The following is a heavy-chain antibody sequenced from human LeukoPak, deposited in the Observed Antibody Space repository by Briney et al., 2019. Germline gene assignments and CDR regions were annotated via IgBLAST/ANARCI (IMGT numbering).Heavy chain of an antibody. Sequence: PGGSLRLSCAASGFTFSNYAMNWVRQAPGKGLEWVSSISGSGGGTYYADSVKGRFTISRDNSRNTLYLQMNSLRAEDTAVYYCAKGKGGIAAAGTGYFDYWGQGTLVPVSS. CDR3: AKGKGGIAAAGTGYFDY. D-gene: IGHD6-13*01. J-gene: IGHJ4*02. CDR2: ISGSGGGT. CDR1: GFTFSNYA. V-gene: IGHV3-23*01.